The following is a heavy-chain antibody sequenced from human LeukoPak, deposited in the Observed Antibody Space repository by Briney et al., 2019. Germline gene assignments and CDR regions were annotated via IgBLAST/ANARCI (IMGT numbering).Heavy chain of an antibody. J-gene: IGHJ4*02. CDR1: GGSISSGGYY. Sequence: PSETLSLTCTVSGGSISSGGYYWSWIRQPPGKGLEWIGYIYHSGSTYYNPSLKSRVTISVDRSKNQFSLKLSSVTAADTAVYYCARRSGVPAGFSFDYWGQGTLVTVSS. D-gene: IGHD2-2*01. CDR2: IYHSGST. CDR3: ARRSGVPAGFSFDY. V-gene: IGHV4-30-2*02.